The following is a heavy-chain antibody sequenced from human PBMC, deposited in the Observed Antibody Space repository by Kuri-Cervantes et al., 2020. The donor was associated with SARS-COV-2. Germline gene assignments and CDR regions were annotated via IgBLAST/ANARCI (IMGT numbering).Heavy chain of an antibody. J-gene: IGHJ4*02. D-gene: IGHD1-1*01. CDR2: IYYSGSI. Sequence: SETLSLTCTVSGDSISSSGYYWGWIRQPPGKGLEWIGTIYYSGSIDYNPSLKSRVTISVDTSKNQFSLKLRSVTATDTAVYYCARLFSPWSVVGDYWGQGTLVTVSS. CDR1: GDSISSSGYY. V-gene: IGHV4-39*01. CDR3: ARLFSPWSVVGDY.